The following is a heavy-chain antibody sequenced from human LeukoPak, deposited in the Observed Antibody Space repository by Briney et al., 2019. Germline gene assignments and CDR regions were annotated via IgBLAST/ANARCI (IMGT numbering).Heavy chain of an antibody. Sequence: GGSLRLSCAASGFTFSIYAMHWVRQAPGKGLEYVSAISSNGGSTYYANSVKGRFTISRDNSKNTLYLQVGSLRAEDMAVYYCARGFPSPDKRPCWGQGTLVTVSS. CDR3: ARGFPSPDKRPC. V-gene: IGHV3-64*01. CDR2: ISSNGGST. D-gene: IGHD3-10*01. J-gene: IGHJ4*02. CDR1: GFTFSIYA.